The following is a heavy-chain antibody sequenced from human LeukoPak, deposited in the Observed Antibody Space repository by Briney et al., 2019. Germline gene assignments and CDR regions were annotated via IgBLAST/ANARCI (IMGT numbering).Heavy chain of an antibody. V-gene: IGHV3-23*01. CDR1: GFTFSSDS. Sequence: PGGSLRLSCAASGFTFSSDSMTWVRQAPGKGLEWVSTISNSGVSTFYADPVKGRFTISRDNSKNTPYLHMNSLSAEDTAVYYCAKDSFSTRWGQGTLVTVSS. J-gene: IGHJ4*02. CDR3: AKDSFSTR. D-gene: IGHD2-2*01. CDR2: ISNSGVST.